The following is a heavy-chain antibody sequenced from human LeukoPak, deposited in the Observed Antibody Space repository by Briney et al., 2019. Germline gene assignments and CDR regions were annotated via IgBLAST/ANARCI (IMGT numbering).Heavy chain of an antibody. J-gene: IGHJ4*02. CDR1: GFTFSSYA. D-gene: IGHD6-13*01. V-gene: IGHV3-23*01. Sequence: GGSLRLSCAASGFTFSSYAMSWVRQAPGRGLEWVSAISGRDGRTYYTDSVKGRFTISRDNSRDTLYLQMNSLRAEDTAVYYCSTSPSFGSSWYQFNYWGQGTLVTVPS. CDR2: ISGRDGRT. CDR3: STSPSFGSSWYQFNY.